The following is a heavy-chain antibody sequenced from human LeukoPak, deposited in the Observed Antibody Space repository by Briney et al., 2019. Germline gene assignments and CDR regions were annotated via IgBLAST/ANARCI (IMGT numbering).Heavy chain of an antibody. CDR1: GFSFSSYS. Sequence: GGSLRLSCSASGFSFSSYSMTWVRQAPGKGLEWVSCISSSSTYIYFPDSVNGLITISRDNSKNSLYLQMTSLRAQDTAVYFCARDFYLDYDVLPGYYDQWGRGTLVTVSS. J-gene: IGHJ4*02. CDR3: ARDFYLDYDVLPGYYDQ. D-gene: IGHD3-9*01. V-gene: IGHV3-21*01. CDR2: ISSSSTYI.